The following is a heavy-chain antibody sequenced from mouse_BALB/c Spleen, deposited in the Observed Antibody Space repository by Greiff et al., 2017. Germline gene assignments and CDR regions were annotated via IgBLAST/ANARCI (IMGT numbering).Heavy chain of an antibody. J-gene: IGHJ4*01. D-gene: IGHD2-3*01. CDR1: GYTFTSYY. V-gene: IGHV1S81*02. Sequence: VQLQQSGAELVKPGASVKLSCKASGYTFTSYYMYWVKQRPGQGLEWIGEINPSNGGTNFNEKFKGKATLTVDKSSSTAYMQLSSLTSEDSAVYYSTRGGYYDYAMDYWGQGTSVTGSA. CDR3: TRGGYYDYAMDY. CDR2: INPSNGGT.